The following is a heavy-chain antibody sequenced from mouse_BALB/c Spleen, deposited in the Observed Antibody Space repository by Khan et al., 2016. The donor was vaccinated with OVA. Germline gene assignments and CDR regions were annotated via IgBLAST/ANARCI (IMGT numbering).Heavy chain of an antibody. CDR3: ARQPYYHYNVMDY. CDR1: GFSLTNYG. V-gene: IGHV2-6-1*01. J-gene: IGHJ4*01. CDR2: MWSDGST. D-gene: IGHD2-10*01. Sequence: QVQLKESGPGLVAPSQSLSITCTISGFSLTNYGIHWVRQPPGKGLEWLALMWSDGSTTYNSALKSSLTISKDKSKSQVFLKMNSLQTDDTAMYFCARQPYYHYNVMDYWGQGTSVTVSS.